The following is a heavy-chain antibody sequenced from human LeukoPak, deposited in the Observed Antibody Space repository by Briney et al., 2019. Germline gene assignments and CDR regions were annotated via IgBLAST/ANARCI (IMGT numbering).Heavy chain of an antibody. D-gene: IGHD4-17*01. CDR3: ARRLDYGDRTFDY. V-gene: IGHV5-51*01. CDR2: IYPDDSNT. CDR1: GYSFTNYW. J-gene: IGHJ4*02. Sequence: GESLKISCKGSGYSFTNYWIGWVRQMPGKGLEWMGIIYPDDSNTKYSPSFQGQVTISADKSISTAYLQWSSLKASDTAMYYCARRLDYGDRTFDYWGQGTLVTVSS.